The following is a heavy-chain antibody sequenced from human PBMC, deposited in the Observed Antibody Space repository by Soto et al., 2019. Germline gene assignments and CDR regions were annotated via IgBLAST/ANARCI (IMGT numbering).Heavy chain of an antibody. CDR2: ISAYNGNT. J-gene: IGHJ6*02. CDR1: GYTFTSYG. Sequence: ASVKVSCKASGYTFTSYGISWVRQAPGQGLEWMGWISAYNGNTNYAQKLQGRVTMTTDTSTSTAYMELRSLRSDDTAVYYCARERGYCTNGVCYTKDYYGMDVWGQGTRVTV. CDR3: ARERGYCTNGVCYTKDYYGMDV. D-gene: IGHD2-8*01. V-gene: IGHV1-18*01.